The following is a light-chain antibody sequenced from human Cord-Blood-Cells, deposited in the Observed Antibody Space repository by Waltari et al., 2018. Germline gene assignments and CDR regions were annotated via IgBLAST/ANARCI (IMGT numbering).Light chain of an antibody. CDR3: QAWDSSTAP. CDR2: QDS. Sequence: SYELTQPPSVSVSPGQTASITCSGDKLGDKYACWSQQKPVQSPVLVIYQDSKRPSGFPERFSGSNSGNTATLTISGTQAMDEADYYCQAWDSSTAPFGGGTKLTVL. V-gene: IGLV3-1*01. CDR1: KLGDKY. J-gene: IGLJ2*01.